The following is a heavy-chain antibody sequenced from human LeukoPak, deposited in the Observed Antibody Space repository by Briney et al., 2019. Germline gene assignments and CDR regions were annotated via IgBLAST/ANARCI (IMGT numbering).Heavy chain of an antibody. D-gene: IGHD3-10*01. CDR2: ISGSGGST. CDR3: AKSLSVLLWFGELTF. V-gene: IGHV3-23*01. J-gene: IGHJ4*02. CDR1: GFTFSSYG. Sequence: GSLRLSCAASGFTFSSYGMSWVRQAPGKGLEWVSAISGSGGSTYYADSVKGRFTISRDNSKNTLYLQMNSLRAEDTAVYYCAKSLSVLLWFGELTFGGQGTLVTVSS.